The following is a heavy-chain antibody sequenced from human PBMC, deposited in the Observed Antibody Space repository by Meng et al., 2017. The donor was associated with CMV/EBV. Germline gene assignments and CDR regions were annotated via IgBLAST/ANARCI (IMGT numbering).Heavy chain of an antibody. CDR2: ISYAGSKK. D-gene: IGHD6-13*01. CDR3: ARDLAPAGDDYYYGMDV. J-gene: IGHJ6*02. CDR1: GFPFSNYA. V-gene: IGHV3-30-3*01. Sequence: GGSLKIPCAASGFPFSNYAIHWVRQAPGRGLEWVSVISYAGSKKSYADSVKGRFTIPRDNSKNMVYLQMNSLRAEDTALYHCARDLAPAGDDYYYGMDVWGQGTTVTVSS.